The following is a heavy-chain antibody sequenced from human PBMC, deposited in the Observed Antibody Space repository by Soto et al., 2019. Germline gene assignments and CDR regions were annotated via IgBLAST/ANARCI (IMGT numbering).Heavy chain of an antibody. D-gene: IGHD2-2*01. J-gene: IGHJ4*02. Sequence: GAALKISCKGYGYSFTSYWNSWVRQMSGKGLEWMGRSDLSAYNTTCSPSFQGHVTISSDKSISTAYRQWSSLKASDTAMYYCARLSGDIVVVPAAVTDYWGQGTLVTVSS. CDR2: SDLSAYNT. CDR1: GYSFTSYW. V-gene: IGHV5-10-1*01. CDR3: ARLSGDIVVVPAAVTDY.